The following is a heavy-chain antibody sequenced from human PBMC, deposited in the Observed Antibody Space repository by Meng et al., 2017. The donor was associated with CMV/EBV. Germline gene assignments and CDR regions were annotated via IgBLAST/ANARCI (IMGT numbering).Heavy chain of an antibody. J-gene: IGHJ4*02. Sequence: QLQLQESGPGLVKPSETLSLTGTVSGGSISSSTYYWGWIRQPPGKGLEWIGSIYYSGSTYYNPSLKSRVSISVDTSKNQFSLKLNSVTAADTAVYYCARSSYSSAWPTYYFDYWGQGTLVTVSS. V-gene: IGHV4-39*07. CDR1: GGSISSSTYY. CDR2: IYYSGST. D-gene: IGHD6-19*01. CDR3: ARSSYSSAWPTYYFDY.